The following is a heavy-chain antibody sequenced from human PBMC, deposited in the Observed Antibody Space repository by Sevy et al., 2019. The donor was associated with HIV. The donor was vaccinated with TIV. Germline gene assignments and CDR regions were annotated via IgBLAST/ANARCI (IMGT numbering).Heavy chain of an antibody. CDR3: TTAIAVAGYYYYYGMDV. D-gene: IGHD6-19*01. V-gene: IGHV3-15*01. CDR2: IKSKTGGGTT. CDR1: GFTFSNAW. Sequence: GGSLRLSCAASGFTFSNAWMSWVRQAPGKGLEWVGRIKSKTGGGTTDYAAPVKGRFTISSDDSKNTLYLQMNSLKTEDTAVYYCTTAIAVAGYYYYYGMDVWGQGTTVTVSS. J-gene: IGHJ6*02.